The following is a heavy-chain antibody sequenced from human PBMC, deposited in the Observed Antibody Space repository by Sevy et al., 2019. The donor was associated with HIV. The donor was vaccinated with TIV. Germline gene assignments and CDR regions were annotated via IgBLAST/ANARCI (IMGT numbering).Heavy chain of an antibody. V-gene: IGHV3-15*07. CDR2: IKAKIDGETT. CDR3: TTRPYGSRIDY. Sequence: GGSLRLSCGGSGFNISSASMNWVRQAPGRGLEWVGRIKAKIDGETTDYVAPLKGRFIISRDDSRKTLYVQLNSVKSEDTAMYFCTTRPYGSRIDYWGQGTLVTVSS. D-gene: IGHD3-10*01. J-gene: IGHJ4*02. CDR1: GFNISSAS.